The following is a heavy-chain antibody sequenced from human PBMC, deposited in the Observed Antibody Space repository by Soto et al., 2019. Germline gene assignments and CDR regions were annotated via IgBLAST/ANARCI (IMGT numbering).Heavy chain of an antibody. D-gene: IGHD3-16*01. J-gene: IGHJ5*02. CDR2: VHHTGGT. Sequence: SETLPLRCGVVGGSSRSTGGWPWVRQSPGKGVEWVWEVHHTGGTIYNPSLNSRATISVDKANNQFSLKLSSMTGADTAIYYCAPGPPQVVVTLIPLPSWVQGTLVPVSS. CDR1: GGSSRSTGG. CDR3: APGPPQVVVTLIPLPS. V-gene: IGHV4-4*02.